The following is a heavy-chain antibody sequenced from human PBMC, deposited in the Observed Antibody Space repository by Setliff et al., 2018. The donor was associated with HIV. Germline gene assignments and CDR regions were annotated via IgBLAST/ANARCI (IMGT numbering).Heavy chain of an antibody. J-gene: IGHJ6*02. V-gene: IGHV1-69*05. CDR3: ARDVDHMMDV. Sequence: AASVKVSCKASGGTFNSYAFSWVRQAPGQGLEWMAGIMPIFGTVSHTQKFQGRVRISTDESTNTVYMELTSLRSEDTAVYYCARDVDHMMDVWGQGTTVTVSS. CDR2: IMPIFGTV. CDR1: GGTFNSYA.